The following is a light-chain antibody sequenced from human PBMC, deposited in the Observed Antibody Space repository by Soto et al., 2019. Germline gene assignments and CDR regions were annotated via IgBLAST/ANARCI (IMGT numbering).Light chain of an antibody. CDR1: SRDVGGYNY. CDR2: DVT. V-gene: IGLV2-11*01. CDR3: CSYAGSYSFYV. Sequence: QSALTQPRSVSGSPGQSVTISCTRTSRDVGGYNYVSWYQQHPGKAPKLMIYDVTKRPLGVPDRFSGAKSGNTASLTISGLQPEDEADYHCCSYAGSYSFYVFGTGTKLTVL. J-gene: IGLJ1*01.